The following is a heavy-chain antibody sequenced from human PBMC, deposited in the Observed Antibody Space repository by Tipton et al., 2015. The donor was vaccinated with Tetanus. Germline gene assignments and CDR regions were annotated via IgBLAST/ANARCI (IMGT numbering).Heavy chain of an antibody. D-gene: IGHD5-24*01. CDR2: ISPSGRN. J-gene: IGHJ4*02. CDR3: VRANYGFPIKGPCDY. CDR1: GGSLRSGDYQ. V-gene: IGHV4-61*08. Sequence: TLSLTCSVSGGSLRSGDYQWNWIRQPPGKGLEWLAYISPSGRNNTKYSLKSRITISQDNSKKQFSLRLTSVTPADTAVYYCVRANYGFPIKGPCDYWGPGSLVIVSS.